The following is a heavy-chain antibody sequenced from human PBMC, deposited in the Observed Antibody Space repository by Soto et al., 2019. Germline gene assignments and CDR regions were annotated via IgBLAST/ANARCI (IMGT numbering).Heavy chain of an antibody. CDR1: GGSISSYY. D-gene: IGHD3-10*01. CDR2: VYYIGST. J-gene: IGHJ5*02. V-gene: IGHV4-59*01. CDR3: ARDMRFGEYLSNWFDP. Sequence: SETLSLTCTVSGGSISSYYWSWIRQPPGKGLEWIGYVYYIGSTNYSPSLKSRVTISVDTSKNQFSLKLSSVTAADTAVYYCARDMRFGEYLSNWFDPWGQGTLVPVSS.